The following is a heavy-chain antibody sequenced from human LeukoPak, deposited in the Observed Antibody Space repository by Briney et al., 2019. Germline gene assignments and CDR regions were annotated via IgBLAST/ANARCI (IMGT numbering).Heavy chain of an antibody. D-gene: IGHD6-6*01. J-gene: IGHJ4*02. V-gene: IGHV5-51*01. Sequence: GESLKISCKGSGYSFTSYWIGWVRQMPGKGLEWMGIIYPGDSDIKYSPSFQGRVTISADKSISTAYLQWSSLKASDTAMYFCARYSAARPGDYWGQGTLVTVSS. CDR1: GYSFTSYW. CDR2: IYPGDSDI. CDR3: ARYSAARPGDY.